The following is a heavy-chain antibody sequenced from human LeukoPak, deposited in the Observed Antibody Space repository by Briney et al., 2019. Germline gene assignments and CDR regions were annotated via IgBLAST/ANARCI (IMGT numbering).Heavy chain of an antibody. CDR3: AGDSPPGGDYYFDY. D-gene: IGHD3-16*01. CDR1: GFSFSTYG. Sequence: GGALRLSCAASGFSFSTYGMHWVRQAPGKGLEWVELIWNAGTNTYYADSVKGRFTISRDNSKNTLYLQMNSLRAEDTAVYYCAGDSPPGGDYYFDYWGQGTLVIVSS. J-gene: IGHJ4*02. CDR2: IWNAGTNT. V-gene: IGHV3-33*01.